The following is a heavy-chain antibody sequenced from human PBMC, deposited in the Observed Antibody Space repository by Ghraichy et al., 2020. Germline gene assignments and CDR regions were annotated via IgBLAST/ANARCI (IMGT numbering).Heavy chain of an antibody. CDR2: ISSSSSTI. Sequence: GESLNISCAASGFTFSSYSMNWVRQAPGKGLEWVSYISSSSSTIYYADSVKGRFTISRDNAKNSLYLQMNSLRDEDTAVYYCARGAIVGAMKSLVAFDIWGQGTMVTVSS. V-gene: IGHV3-48*02. D-gene: IGHD1-26*01. CDR1: GFTFSSYS. CDR3: ARGAIVGAMKSLVAFDI. J-gene: IGHJ3*02.